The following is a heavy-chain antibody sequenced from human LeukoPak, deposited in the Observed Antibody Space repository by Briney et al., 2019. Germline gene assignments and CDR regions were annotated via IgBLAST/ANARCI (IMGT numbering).Heavy chain of an antibody. Sequence: GASVKVSCKASGYTFTSYDINWVRQATGQGLEWMGWMNPNSGNTGYAQKFQGRVTMTRDTSISTAYMELSRLRSDDTAVYYCARGGRRGGYDYVCHYWGQGTLVTVSS. CDR1: GYTFTSYD. V-gene: IGHV1-8*02. CDR3: ARGGRRGGYDYVCHY. CDR2: MNPNSGNT. J-gene: IGHJ4*02. D-gene: IGHD3-16*01.